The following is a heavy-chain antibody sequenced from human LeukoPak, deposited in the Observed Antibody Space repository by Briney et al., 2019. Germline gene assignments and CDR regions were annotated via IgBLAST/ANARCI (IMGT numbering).Heavy chain of an antibody. J-gene: IGHJ4*02. CDR1: GFTFSSYS. D-gene: IGHD3-3*01. V-gene: IGHV3-21*01. CDR2: ISSSSSYI. Sequence: GGSLRLSCAASGFTFSSYSMNWVRQAPGKGLEWVSSISSSSSYIYYADSVKGRFTISRDNAKNSLYLQMNSLRAEDTAVYYCARHEVGDFWSGYYTREVDYWGQGTLVTVSS. CDR3: ARHEVGDFWSGYYTREVDY.